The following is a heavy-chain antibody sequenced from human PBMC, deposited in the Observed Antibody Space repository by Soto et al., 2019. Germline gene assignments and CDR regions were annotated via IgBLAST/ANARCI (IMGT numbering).Heavy chain of an antibody. CDR3: ARGGWAGYSSEGGFDL. J-gene: IGHJ4*02. D-gene: IGHD6-19*01. V-gene: IGHV1-69*06. Sequence: QVQLVQSGAEVKKPGSSVKVSCKISGGTFSRYSISWVRQAPGQGLEWMGGIVPIFGTRNYAQKFQDRVTMTRDMSSNTVYMQLGRLTSEDTGVYYCARGGWAGYSSEGGFDLWGQGTHITVSS. CDR2: IVPIFGTR. CDR1: GGTFSRYS.